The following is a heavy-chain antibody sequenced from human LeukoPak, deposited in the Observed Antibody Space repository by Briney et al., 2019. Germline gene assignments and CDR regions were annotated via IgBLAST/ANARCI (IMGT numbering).Heavy chain of an antibody. CDR3: ARVGGVPADWFDP. J-gene: IGHJ5*02. CDR1: GFTFSSYW. CDR2: IKQDGSEK. Sequence: GRSLRLSCAASGFTFSSYWMSWVRQAPGKWLEWVANIKQDGSEKYYVDSVKGRFTISRENAKNSLYLQMNSPRAEDTAVYYCARVGGVPADWFDPWGQGTLVTVSS. V-gene: IGHV3-7*01. D-gene: IGHD1-1*01.